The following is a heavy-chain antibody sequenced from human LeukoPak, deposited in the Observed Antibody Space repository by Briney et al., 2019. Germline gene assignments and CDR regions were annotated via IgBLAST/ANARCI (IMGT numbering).Heavy chain of an antibody. CDR3: ARGEMATILDYYYYMDV. J-gene: IGHJ6*03. CDR2: ISSSSSYI. Sequence: PGGSLRLSCAASGFTFSSYSMNWVRQAPGKGLEWVSSISSSSSYIYYADSVKGRFTISRDNAKNSLYPQMNSLRAEDTAVYYCARGEMATILDYYYYMDVWGKGTTVTVSS. V-gene: IGHV3-21*01. D-gene: IGHD5-24*01. CDR1: GFTFSSYS.